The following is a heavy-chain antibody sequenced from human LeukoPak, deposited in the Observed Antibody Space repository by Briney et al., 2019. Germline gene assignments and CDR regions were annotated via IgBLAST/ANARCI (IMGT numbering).Heavy chain of an antibody. CDR3: ARDNGLVLHDY. V-gene: IGHV3-66*01. D-gene: IGHD2-8*01. J-gene: IGHJ4*02. Sequence: PGGSLRLSCAASGFTVSSNYMSWVRQAPGKGLEWVSVIYSGGSTYYADSVKGRFTISRDNSKNTLYLQMNSLRAEDTAIYYCARDNGLVLHDYWGQGTLVTVSS. CDR2: IYSGGST. CDR1: GFTVSSNY.